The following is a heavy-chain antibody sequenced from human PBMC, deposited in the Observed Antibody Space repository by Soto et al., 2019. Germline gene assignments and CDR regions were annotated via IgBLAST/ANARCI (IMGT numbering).Heavy chain of an antibody. V-gene: IGHV3-9*01. CDR3: AKDSASSWSEYFRY. Sequence: EVQLVESGGALVQPGRSLRLSCAASGFTFENHAMHWVRQVPGKGLEWVAGIGWNSAKIGYADSVKGRFSISRDNGKSSLYLEMNGLRIEDTALYFCAKDSASSWSEYFRYWGRGTLVTVSS. CDR1: GFTFENHA. J-gene: IGHJ1*01. CDR2: IGWNSAKI. D-gene: IGHD6-13*01.